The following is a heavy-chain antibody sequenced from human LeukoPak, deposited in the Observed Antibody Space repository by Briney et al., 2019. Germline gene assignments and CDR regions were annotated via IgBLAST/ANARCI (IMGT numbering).Heavy chain of an antibody. V-gene: IGHV1-18*01. CDR3: AKQRITLFGVASDY. Sequence: ASVKVSCKASGYTFTSYGISWVRQAPGQGLEWMGWISAYNGNTNYAQKLQGRVTMTTDTSTSTACMELRSLRSDDTAVYYCAKQRITLFGVASDYWGQGTLVTVSS. D-gene: IGHD3-3*01. CDR2: ISAYNGNT. CDR1: GYTFTSYG. J-gene: IGHJ4*02.